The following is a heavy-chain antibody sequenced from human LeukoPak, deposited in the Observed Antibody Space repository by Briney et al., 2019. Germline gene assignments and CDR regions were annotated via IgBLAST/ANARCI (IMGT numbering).Heavy chain of an antibody. CDR3: ARCDHFEVAATRDWYFSL. J-gene: IGHJ2*01. Sequence: ASVKVSCKASGYTFTSYGISWVRQAPGQGLEWMGWISAYNGNTNYAQKLQGRVTMTRDMSTSTAYMELSSLRSEDTAVYYCARCDHFEVAATRDWYFSLWGRGTLVTVSS. CDR1: GYTFTSYG. D-gene: IGHD2-15*01. V-gene: IGHV1-18*01. CDR2: ISAYNGNT.